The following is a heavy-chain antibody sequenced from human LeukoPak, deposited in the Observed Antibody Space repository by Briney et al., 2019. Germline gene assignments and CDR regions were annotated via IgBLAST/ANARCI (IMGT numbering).Heavy chain of an antibody. V-gene: IGHV1-46*01. CDR3: ARGGYSSSSQFDP. Sequence: ASVKVSCKASGYTFTSYYMHWVRQAPGQGLEWMGIINPSGGSTSYAQKFQGRVTITADKSTSTAYMELSSLRSEDTAVYYCARGGYSSSSQFDPWGQGTLVTVSS. CDR1: GYTFTSYY. CDR2: INPSGGST. D-gene: IGHD6-13*01. J-gene: IGHJ5*02.